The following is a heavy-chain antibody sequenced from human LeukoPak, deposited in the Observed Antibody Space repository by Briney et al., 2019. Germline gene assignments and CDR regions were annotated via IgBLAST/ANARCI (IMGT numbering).Heavy chain of an antibody. Sequence: PGGSLRLSCAASGFTFSSYEMNWVRQAPGKGLEWVSSITASDVSTYYADSVKGRFTISRDNSKNTLYLQMNSLTAEDTAVYFCAKVDCGSPGCRRFDFWGRGTLVTVSS. J-gene: IGHJ2*01. CDR2: ITASDVST. CDR3: AKVDCGSPGCRRFDF. V-gene: IGHV3-23*01. D-gene: IGHD2-2*01. CDR1: GFTFSSYE.